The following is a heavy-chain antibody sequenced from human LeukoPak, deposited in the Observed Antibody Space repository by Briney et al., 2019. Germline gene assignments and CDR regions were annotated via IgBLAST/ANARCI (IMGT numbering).Heavy chain of an antibody. D-gene: IGHD2-15*01. CDR2: ISRSGGTT. J-gene: IGHJ6*03. Sequence: GGSLRLSCAASGFTFSSYDMTWVRQTPGKGLGWVALISRSGGTTYYADSVKGRFTISRDNSKNTLYLQMSSLRAEDTAEYYCAKRGGTESFYYYYYMDVWGKGTTVTVSS. CDR3: AKRGGTESFYYYYYMDV. CDR1: GFTFSSYD. V-gene: IGHV3-23*01.